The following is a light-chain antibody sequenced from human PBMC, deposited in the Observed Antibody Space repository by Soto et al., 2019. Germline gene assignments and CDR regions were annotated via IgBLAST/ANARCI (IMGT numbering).Light chain of an antibody. J-gene: IGLJ3*02. V-gene: IGLV1-44*01. CDR3: SAWDDTLSGPV. Sequence: QSVLTQPPSASGAPGLRVTISCSGSSSNIGGNTVNWYQQLPGKAPKLLIHSDNERPSGVPGRFSGSRSGASASLAITGLQSEDEAYYYCSAWDDTLSGPVLGGGTKVTVL. CDR2: SDN. CDR1: SSNIGGNT.